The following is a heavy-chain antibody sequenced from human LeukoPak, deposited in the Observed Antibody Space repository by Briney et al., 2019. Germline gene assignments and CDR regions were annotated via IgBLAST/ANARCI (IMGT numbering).Heavy chain of an antibody. CDR2: ISGSGGST. CDR3: AKDLLIWSYLSYDSSGY. D-gene: IGHD3-22*01. J-gene: IGHJ4*02. CDR1: GFTFSSYA. V-gene: IGHV3-23*01. Sequence: GGSLRLSCAASGFTFSSYAMSWGRQAPGKGLEEGSAISGSGGSTYYADSVKGRFTISRDNSKNTLYLQMNSLRAEDTAVYYCAKDLLIWSYLSYDSSGYWGQGTLVTVSS.